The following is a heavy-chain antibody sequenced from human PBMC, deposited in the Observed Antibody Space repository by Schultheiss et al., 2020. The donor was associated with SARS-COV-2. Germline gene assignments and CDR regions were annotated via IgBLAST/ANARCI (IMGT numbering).Heavy chain of an antibody. Sequence: GESLKISCAASGFTFSSYGMHWVRQAPGKGLEWVSAISGSGGSTYYADSVKGRFTISRDNSKNTLYLQMSSLRGDDTAVYYCAKDLSGWYSSSSLYGMDVWGQGTTVTVSS. CDR3: AKDLSGWYSSSSLYGMDV. CDR1: GFTFSSYG. V-gene: IGHV3-23*01. D-gene: IGHD6-6*01. CDR2: ISGSGGST. J-gene: IGHJ6*02.